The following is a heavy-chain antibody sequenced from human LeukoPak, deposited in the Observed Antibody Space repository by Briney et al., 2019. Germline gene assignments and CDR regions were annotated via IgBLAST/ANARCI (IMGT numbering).Heavy chain of an antibody. CDR2: ISYDGSNK. V-gene: IGHV3-30*03. D-gene: IGHD1-14*01. Sequence: GGSLRLSCAASGFTFSSYGMHWVRQAPGKGLEWVAVISYDGSNKYYADSVKGRFTISRDNSKSTLYLQMNSLRAEDTAVYYCASQGPDNAFDIWGQGTMVTVSS. CDR3: ASQGPDNAFDI. CDR1: GFTFSSYG. J-gene: IGHJ3*02.